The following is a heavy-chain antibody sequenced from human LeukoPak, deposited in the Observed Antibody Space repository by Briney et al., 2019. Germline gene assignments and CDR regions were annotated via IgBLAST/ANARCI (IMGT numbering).Heavy chain of an antibody. J-gene: IGHJ6*02. V-gene: IGHV5-51*01. CDR1: GYSFTSYW. CDR2: IYPGDSDT. D-gene: IGHD3-10*01. Sequence: GESLKISCKGSGYSFTSYWIGWVRQMPGKGLEWMGIIYPGDSDTRYSPSFQGQVTISADKSISTAYLQWSSLKASDTAMYYCARLEVGYYGSGSYYNHHYYCGMDVWGQGTTVTVSS. CDR3: ARLEVGYYGSGSYYNHHYYCGMDV.